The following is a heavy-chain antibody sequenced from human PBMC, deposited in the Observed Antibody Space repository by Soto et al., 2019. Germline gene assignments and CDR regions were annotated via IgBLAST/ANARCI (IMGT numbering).Heavy chain of an antibody. CDR2: IKQDGSEK. D-gene: IGHD3-16*01. CDR3: AKDSTLGGWGGMDV. Sequence: GGSLRLSCAASGFTFSSYWMSWVRQAPGKGLEWVANIKQDGSEKYYVDSVKGRFTISRDNAKNSLYLQMNSLRAEDTAVYYCAKDSTLGGWGGMDVWGQGTTVTVSS. V-gene: IGHV3-7*01. CDR1: GFTFSSYW. J-gene: IGHJ6*02.